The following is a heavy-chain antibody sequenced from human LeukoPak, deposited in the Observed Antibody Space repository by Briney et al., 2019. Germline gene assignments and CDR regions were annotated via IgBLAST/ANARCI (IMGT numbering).Heavy chain of an antibody. J-gene: IGHJ6*03. Sequence: SETLSLTCTVSSGSISSYYWSWIRQPPGKGLEWIGYIYYSGSTNYNPSLKSRVTISVDTSKNQFSLKLSSVTAADTAVYYCARDTGVAVAGYYYYYMDVWGKGTTVTVSS. D-gene: IGHD6-19*01. CDR2: IYYSGST. V-gene: IGHV4-59*01. CDR3: ARDTGVAVAGYYYYYMDV. CDR1: SGSISSYY.